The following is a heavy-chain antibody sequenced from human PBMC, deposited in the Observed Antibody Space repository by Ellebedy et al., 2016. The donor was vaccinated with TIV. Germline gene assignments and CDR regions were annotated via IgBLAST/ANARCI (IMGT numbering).Heavy chain of an antibody. CDR1: GFTVSNNY. V-gene: IGHV3-53*01. CDR2: IYSGGNT. Sequence: PGGSLRLSCAASGFTVSNNYMSWGRQAPGKGLGWVSVIYSGGNTFYAESVKGRFTISRDSSQNTLYLQMDSLRAEDTAVYYFASSPSQGYWGQGTLVTVSS. CDR3: ASSPSQGY. J-gene: IGHJ4*02.